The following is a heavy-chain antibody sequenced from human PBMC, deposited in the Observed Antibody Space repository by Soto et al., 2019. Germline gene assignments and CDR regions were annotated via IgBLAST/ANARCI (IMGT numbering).Heavy chain of an antibody. V-gene: IGHV5-10-1*01. J-gene: IGHJ6*02. Sequence: PWESLTITCKRSGDTFTRYWISWVRQMPGKGLEWMGRIDPSDSYTNYSPSFQGHVTISADKSISTAYLQWSSLKASDTAMYYCARRWLPGGMDGWGQGPTVTVSS. CDR2: IDPSDSYT. D-gene: IGHD6-19*01. CDR1: GDTFTRYW. CDR3: ARRWLPGGMDG.